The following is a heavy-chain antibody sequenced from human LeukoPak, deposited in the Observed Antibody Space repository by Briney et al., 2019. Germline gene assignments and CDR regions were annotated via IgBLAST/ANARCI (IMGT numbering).Heavy chain of an antibody. CDR1: GFTFSSYW. D-gene: IGHD2-15*01. J-gene: IGHJ6*03. CDR2: INTDGSST. Sequence: GGSLRLSCAASGFTFSSYWMHWVRQAPGKGLVWVSRINTDGSSTSYADSVKGRFTISRDNAKNTLYLQMNSLRAEDTAVYYCARGGIYCSGGSCSYYYYMDVWGKGTTVTVSS. V-gene: IGHV3-74*01. CDR3: ARGGIYCSGGSCSYYYYMDV.